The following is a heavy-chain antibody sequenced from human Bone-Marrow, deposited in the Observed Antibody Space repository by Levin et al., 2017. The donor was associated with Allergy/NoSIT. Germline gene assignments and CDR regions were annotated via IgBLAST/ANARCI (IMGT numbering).Heavy chain of an antibody. CDR1: GYSISNGYY. Sequence: PGGSLRLSCAVSGYSISNGYYWGWIRQPPGMGLEWIGSIYHSGNTYYNPSLKSRVTISLDTSKNQLSLKTTSVIAADTAVYYCARVHWPVAGTGWFDPWGRGTLVTVSS. CDR3: ARVHWPVAGTGWFDP. CDR2: IYHSGNT. J-gene: IGHJ5*02. V-gene: IGHV4-38-2*01. D-gene: IGHD6-19*01.